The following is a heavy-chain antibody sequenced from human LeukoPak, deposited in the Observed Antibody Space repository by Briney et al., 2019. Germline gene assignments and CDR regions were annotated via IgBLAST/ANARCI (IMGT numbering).Heavy chain of an antibody. J-gene: IGHJ3*02. CDR3: ARAYGIAARPTAFDI. D-gene: IGHD6-6*01. CDR2: INWNGGST. V-gene: IGHV3-20*01. CDR1: GFTFDDYG. Sequence: PGGSLRLSCAASGFTFDDYGMSWVRQAPGKGLEWVSGINWNGGSTGYADSVKGRFTISRDNAKNSLYLQMNSLRAEDTALYHCARAYGIAARPTAFDIWGQGTMVTVSS.